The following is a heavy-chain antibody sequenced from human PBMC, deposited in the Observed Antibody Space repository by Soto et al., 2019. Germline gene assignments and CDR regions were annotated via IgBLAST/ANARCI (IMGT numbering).Heavy chain of an antibody. Sequence: SETLSLTCTVSGASITYGGYSWSWIRQTPGKGLEWIGYINHLETTFYNPSFESRLTLSIDRAKNQFSLNLNSMSAADRAVYFCARGGGSDSFDYWGQGSLVTVSS. CDR1: GASITYGGYS. D-gene: IGHD1-26*01. J-gene: IGHJ4*02. V-gene: IGHV4-30-2*01. CDR3: ARGGGSDSFDY. CDR2: INHLETT.